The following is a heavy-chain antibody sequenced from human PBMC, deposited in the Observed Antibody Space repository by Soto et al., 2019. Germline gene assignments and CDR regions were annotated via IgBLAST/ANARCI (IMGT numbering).Heavy chain of an antibody. CDR1: GFTFSSYW. CDR2: INSDGSST. V-gene: IGHV3-74*01. D-gene: IGHD3-22*01. J-gene: IGHJ6*02. CDR3: AREGGTMIVVVMPDGMDV. Sequence: PGGSLRLSCAASGFTFSSYWMHWVRQAPGKGLVWVSRINSDGSSTSYADSVKGRFTISRDNAKNTLYLQMNSLRAEDTAVYYCAREGGTMIVVVMPDGMDVWGHGTTVTVSS.